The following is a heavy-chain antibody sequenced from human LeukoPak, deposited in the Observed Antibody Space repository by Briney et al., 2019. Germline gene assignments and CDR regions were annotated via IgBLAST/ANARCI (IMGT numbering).Heavy chain of an antibody. D-gene: IGHD6-19*01. V-gene: IGHV3-23*01. CDR2: IDGSIGST. J-gene: IGHJ4*02. Sequence: GGSLRLSCAASGFTFSSYAMSWVRQAPGKGLECVSSIDGSIGSTYYADSVTGRFTISRDNSKNTLYLQMNSLRAEDTALYYCAKAPPYSSGWFQYYFDYWGQGTLVTVSS. CDR1: GFTFSSYA. CDR3: AKAPPYSSGWFQYYFDY.